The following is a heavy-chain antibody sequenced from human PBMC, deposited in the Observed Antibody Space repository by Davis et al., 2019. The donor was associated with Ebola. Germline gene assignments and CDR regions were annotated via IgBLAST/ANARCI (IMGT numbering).Heavy chain of an antibody. CDR1: GGSINSYY. J-gene: IGHJ4*02. D-gene: IGHD6-19*01. CDR3: ARGGIAVAGPFPFDY. CDR2: IYYSGST. V-gene: IGHV4-59*01. Sequence: PSETLSLTCTVSGGSINSYYWSWIRQPPGKGLEWIGFIYYSGSTNYNPSLKSRVTISVDTSKNQFSLKLSSVTAADTAVYYCARGGIAVAGPFPFDYWGQGTLVTVSS.